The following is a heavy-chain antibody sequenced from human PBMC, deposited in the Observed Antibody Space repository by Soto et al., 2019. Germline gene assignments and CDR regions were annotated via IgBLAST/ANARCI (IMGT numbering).Heavy chain of an antibody. CDR1: GFSLSTSGVG. V-gene: IGHV2-5*02. D-gene: IGHD2-15*01. CDR3: AYQVEVVGYPRLGY. CDR2: IYCDDDK. J-gene: IGHJ4*02. Sequence: QITLKESCPTLVKPTQTLTLTCTFSGFSLSTSGVGVGWIRQPPGKALEWLALIYCDDDKRYSTSLKSRLTNTKDTSKNQGVLTMNNMDPVDTAPYYCAYQVEVVGYPRLGYWGQGTLVTVFS.